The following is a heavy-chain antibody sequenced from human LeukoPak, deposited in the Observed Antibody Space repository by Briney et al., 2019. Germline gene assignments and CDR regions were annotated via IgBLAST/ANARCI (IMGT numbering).Heavy chain of an antibody. CDR1: GGSISSSSYY. J-gene: IGHJ3*02. V-gene: IGHV4-39*01. Sequence: SETLSLTCTVSGGSISSSSYYWGWIRQPPGKGLEWIGSIYYSGSTYYNPSLKSRVTISVDTSKNQFSLKLSSVTAADTAVYYCARAPRIAVAGMIFPDAFDIWGQGTMVTVSS. D-gene: IGHD6-19*01. CDR3: ARAPRIAVAGMIFPDAFDI. CDR2: IYYSGST.